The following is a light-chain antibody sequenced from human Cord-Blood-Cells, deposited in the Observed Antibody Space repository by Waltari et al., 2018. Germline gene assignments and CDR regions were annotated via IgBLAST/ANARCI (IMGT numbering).Light chain of an antibody. V-gene: IGLV6-57*02. Sequence: NFMLTQPHSVSESPGKTVTISCTGSSGSIASNYVQWYQQRPGSAPTTVIDEGNNSPSGVPARFSGSSDSSSNSASLTISGLKTEDEADYYCQSYDSSTRWVFGGGTKLTVL. J-gene: IGLJ3*02. CDR1: SGSIASNY. CDR3: QSYDSSTRWV. CDR2: EGN.